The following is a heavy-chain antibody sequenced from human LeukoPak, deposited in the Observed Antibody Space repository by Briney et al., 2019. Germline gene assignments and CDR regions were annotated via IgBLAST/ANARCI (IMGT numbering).Heavy chain of an antibody. CDR2: VYHSGST. D-gene: IGHD2-15*01. J-gene: IGHJ3*02. Sequence: SETLSLTCAVSGYSVSSNYYWGWIRQPPGKGLEWIGSVYHSGSTYYNPSLKSRVSISVDTSQNKFSLKLNSVTAADTAVYYCARQLDIVVVVAATPGAFDIWGQGTMVTVSS. CDR3: ARQLDIVVVVAATPGAFDI. V-gene: IGHV4-38-2*01. CDR1: GYSVSSNYY.